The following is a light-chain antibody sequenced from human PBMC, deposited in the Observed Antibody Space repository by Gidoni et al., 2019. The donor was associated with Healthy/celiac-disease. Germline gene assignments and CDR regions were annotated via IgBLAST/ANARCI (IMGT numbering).Light chain of an antibody. CDR1: QSVSSSY. Sequence: EIVLTQSPGTLSLSPGERDTLSCRARQSVSSSYLAWYQQKPGQAPRLLIYGASRRATGIPDRFSGSWSGTDFTLTISRLEPEDFAVYYCQQYGSSPLTFGGGTKVEIK. J-gene: IGKJ4*01. V-gene: IGKV3-20*01. CDR2: GAS. CDR3: QQYGSSPLT.